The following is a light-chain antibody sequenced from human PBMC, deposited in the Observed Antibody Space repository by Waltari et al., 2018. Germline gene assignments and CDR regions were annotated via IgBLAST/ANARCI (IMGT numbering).Light chain of an antibody. Sequence: DIVMTQSPDSLTVSLGERATISCKSSQSVLYSSNNKNYLAWYQQKPGQPPKLLIYWASTREAGVPDRFSGSGSGTDFTLTSSSLQAEDVAVYYCQQYYRTPPYTFGQGTKLEIK. CDR2: WAS. CDR3: QQYYRTPPYT. V-gene: IGKV4-1*01. CDR1: QSVLYSSNNKNY. J-gene: IGKJ2*01.